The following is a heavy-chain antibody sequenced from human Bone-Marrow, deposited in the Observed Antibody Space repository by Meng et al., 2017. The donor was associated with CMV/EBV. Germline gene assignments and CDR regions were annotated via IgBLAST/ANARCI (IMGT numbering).Heavy chain of an antibody. CDR1: GFTFSSYE. J-gene: IGHJ1*01. CDR2: ISSSSSTV. Sequence: GGSLRLSCAASGFTFSSYEMNWVRQAPGKGLEWVSYISSSSSTVYYAYSVKGRFTISRDNAKNSLYQQISSLRAEDTAVHYCARAARGGATSAQYFQYWGQGTLVTVSS. V-gene: IGHV3-48*03. D-gene: IGHD1-26*01. CDR3: ARAARGGATSAQYFQY.